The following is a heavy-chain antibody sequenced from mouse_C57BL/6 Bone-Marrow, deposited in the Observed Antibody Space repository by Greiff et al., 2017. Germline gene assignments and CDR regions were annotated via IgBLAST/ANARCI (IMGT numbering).Heavy chain of an antibody. D-gene: IGHD1-1*01. CDR2: IDPENGDT. V-gene: IGHV14-4*01. CDR1: GFNIKDDY. CDR3: TTITTVVADWYFDV. J-gene: IGHJ1*03. Sequence: EVQLQQSGAELVRPGASVTLSCTASGFNIKDDYMHWVKQRPEQGLEWIGWIDPENGDTEYASKFQGKATITADPSSNTAYLQLSSLTSEDTAVYYGTTITTVVADWYFDVWGTGTTGTVSS.